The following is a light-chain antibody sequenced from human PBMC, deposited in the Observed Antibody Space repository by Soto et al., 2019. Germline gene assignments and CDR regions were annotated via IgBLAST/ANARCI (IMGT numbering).Light chain of an antibody. CDR1: QSLGSSDENTF. CDR2: QVS. CDR3: MQGSHWPPWT. Sequence: DVVMTQSPLSLPVTLGQPASISCRSSQSLGSSDENTFLNWFQQRPGQSPRRLIYQVSRRDSGAPDRFSGSGSGTDFTLKISRVEAEDVGVYYCMQGSHWPPWTFGQGTKVEIK. J-gene: IGKJ1*01. V-gene: IGKV2-30*01.